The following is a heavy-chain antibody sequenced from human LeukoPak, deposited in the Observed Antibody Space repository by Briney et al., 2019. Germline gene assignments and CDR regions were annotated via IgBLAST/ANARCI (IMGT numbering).Heavy chain of an antibody. CDR1: GGSFSGYY. CDR2: INHSGST. D-gene: IGHD6-13*01. CDR3: ARGETYSRSNNWFDP. V-gene: IGHV4-34*01. Sequence: PAETLSLTCALHGGSFSGYYWSWIRQPPGNGLAWIGEINHSGSTNYNPSLKSRVTITVDSSKNQFSLKLSSVTAADPAVYYCARGETYSRSNNWFDPWGQGTLVTVSS. J-gene: IGHJ5*02.